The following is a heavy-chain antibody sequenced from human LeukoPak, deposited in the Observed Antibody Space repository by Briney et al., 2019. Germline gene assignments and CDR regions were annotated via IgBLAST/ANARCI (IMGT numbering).Heavy chain of an antibody. CDR1: GGSISSYY. CDR2: IYYSGST. Sequence: SETLSLTCTVSGGSISSYYWSRIRQPPGKGLEWIGYIYYSGSTNYNPSLKSRVTISVDTSKNEFSLKLSSVTAADTAVYYCARHLGWDMITFGGVTGCFDPWGQGTLVTVSS. CDR3: ARHLGWDMITFGGVTGCFDP. J-gene: IGHJ5*02. D-gene: IGHD3-16*01. V-gene: IGHV4-59*08.